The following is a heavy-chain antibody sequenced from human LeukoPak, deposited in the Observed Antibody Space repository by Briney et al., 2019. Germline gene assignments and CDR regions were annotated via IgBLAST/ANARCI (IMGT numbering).Heavy chain of an antibody. CDR2: IRYDGSNK. CDR1: GFTFSTYG. V-gene: IGHV3-30*02. D-gene: IGHD6-19*01. CDR3: AKEGYSSGWYEDY. J-gene: IGHJ4*02. Sequence: PGGSLRLSRAAAGFTFSTYGIHWVRQAPGMGLEWVAFIRYDGSNKYYADSVKGRFTISRDNFMNTVYLQTNSLRPEDTAVYYCAKEGYSSGWYEDYWGQGTLVTVSS.